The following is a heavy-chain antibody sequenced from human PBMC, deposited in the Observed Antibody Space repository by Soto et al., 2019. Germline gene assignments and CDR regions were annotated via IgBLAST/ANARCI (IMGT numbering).Heavy chain of an antibody. CDR2: INPSGGST. D-gene: IGHD6-13*01. V-gene: IGHV1-46*01. J-gene: IGHJ6*02. CDR3: ASLLHAAADPDGTYYYYYGMDV. Sequence: ASVKVPCKASGYTFTSYYMHWVRQAPGQGLEWMGIINPSGGSTSYAQKFQGRVTMTRDTSTSTVYMELSSLRSEDTAVYYCASLLHAAADPDGTYYYYYGMDVWGQGTTVTVSS. CDR1: GYTFTSYY.